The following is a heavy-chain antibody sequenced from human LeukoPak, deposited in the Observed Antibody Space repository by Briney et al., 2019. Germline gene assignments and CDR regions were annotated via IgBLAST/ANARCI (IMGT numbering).Heavy chain of an antibody. V-gene: IGHV3-15*01. D-gene: IGHD3-10*01. CDR2: IKSKTDCGTT. Sequence: GGSLRLSCAASGFTFSNAWRSWVGQAPGKGLEWVGRIKSKTDCGTTDYAAPVKGRFTISRDDSKNTLYLQMNSLKTEDTAVYYCTTVYYGSGSTRSRYYYYYGMDVWGKGTTVTVSS. CDR1: GFTFSNAW. J-gene: IGHJ6*04. CDR3: TTVYYGSGSTRSRYYYYYGMDV.